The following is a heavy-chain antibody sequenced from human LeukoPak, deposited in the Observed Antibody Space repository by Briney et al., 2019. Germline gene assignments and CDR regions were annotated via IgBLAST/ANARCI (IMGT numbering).Heavy chain of an antibody. CDR2: ISSSTI. D-gene: IGHD3-10*01. V-gene: IGHV3-48*01. Sequence: GGSLRLSCAASGFTFSSYSMNWVRQAPGKGLEWVSYISSSTIYYADSVKGRFTISRDNAKNSLYLQMNSLRAEDTAVYYCARGTRRIDYWGQGTLVTVSS. CDR3: ARGTRRIDY. CDR1: GFTFSSYS. J-gene: IGHJ4*02.